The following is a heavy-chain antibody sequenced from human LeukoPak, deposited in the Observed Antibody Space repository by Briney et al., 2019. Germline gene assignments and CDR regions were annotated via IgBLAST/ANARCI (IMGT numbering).Heavy chain of an antibody. CDR3: ARDRLAPRNFDY. V-gene: IGHV4-4*07. J-gene: IGHJ4*02. D-gene: IGHD3-22*01. Sequence: KPSETLSLTCTVSSGSISNDYWNWIRQPAGKGLEWIGRIYTSGSTNYNPSLKSRVTISVDTSKNQFSLKLSSVTAADTAVYYCARDRLAPRNFDYWGQGTLVTVSS. CDR1: SGSISNDY. CDR2: IYTSGST.